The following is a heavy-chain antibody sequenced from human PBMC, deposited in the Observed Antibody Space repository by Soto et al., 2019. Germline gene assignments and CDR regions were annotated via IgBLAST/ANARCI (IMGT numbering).Heavy chain of an antibody. CDR1: GGTFSSYA. D-gene: IGHD3-10*01. Sequence: SVKVSCKASGGTFSSYAISWVRQAPGQGLEWMGGIIPIFGTANYAQKFQGRVTITADKSTSTAYMELSGLRSEDTAVYYCARSPLDPYGSGRSPWFDPWGQGTLVTVSS. CDR2: IIPIFGTA. V-gene: IGHV1-69*06. J-gene: IGHJ5*02. CDR3: ARSPLDPYGSGRSPWFDP.